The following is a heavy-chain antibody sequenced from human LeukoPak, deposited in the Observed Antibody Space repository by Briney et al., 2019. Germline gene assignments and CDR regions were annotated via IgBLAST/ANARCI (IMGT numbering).Heavy chain of an antibody. V-gene: IGHV4-39*07. CDR3: ARDSYYDNSGEGAFDI. D-gene: IGHD3-22*01. CDR2: IYYSGST. CDR1: GGSISSSSYY. Sequence: SETLSLTCTVSGGSISSSSYYWGWIRRPPGKGLEWIGSIYYSGSTYYNPSLKSRVTISVDTSKNQFSLKLSSVTAADTAVYYCARDSYYDNSGEGAFDIWGQGTLVTVSS. J-gene: IGHJ3*02.